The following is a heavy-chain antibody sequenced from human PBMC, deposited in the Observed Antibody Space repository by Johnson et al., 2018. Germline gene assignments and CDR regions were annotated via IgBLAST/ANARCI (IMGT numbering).Heavy chain of an antibody. Sequence: VQLVESGGGLVKXGRSLRLACTGAGFTFGDYVLSWFRQAPGKGLEWVGFIRSKAYGGTTEYAAPVRGRCTISRDDSKSIAYLQMNSLKTEDTAVYFCTREETTADFFYYGMDVWGQGTTVIVSS. CDR3: TREETTADFFYYGMDV. CDR2: IRSKAYGGTT. V-gene: IGHV3-49*05. CDR1: GFTFGDYV. D-gene: IGHD4-11*01. J-gene: IGHJ6*02.